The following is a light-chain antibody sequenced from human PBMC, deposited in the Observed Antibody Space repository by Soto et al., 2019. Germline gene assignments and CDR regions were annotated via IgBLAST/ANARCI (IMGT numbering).Light chain of an antibody. CDR3: QQYNSYPIT. CDR1: QSISSW. V-gene: IGKV1-5*03. J-gene: IGKJ5*01. Sequence: DIQMTQSPSTLSASVGDRFTITCRASQSISSWLAWYQQKPGKAPKLLIYKASSLESGVPSRFSGSGSGTEFTLTISSLQPDDFATYYCQQYNSYPITFGQGTRPAI. CDR2: KAS.